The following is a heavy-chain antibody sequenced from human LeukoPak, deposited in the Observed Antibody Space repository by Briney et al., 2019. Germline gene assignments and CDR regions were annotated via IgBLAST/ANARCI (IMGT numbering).Heavy chain of an antibody. CDR2: ISGSGGST. D-gene: IGHD2-2*01. Sequence: GGSLRLSCAASGFTVSSNYMSWVRQAPGKGLEWVSAISGSGGSTYYADSVKGRFTISRDNSKNTLYLQMNSLRAEDTAVYYCAKGGAMRYCSSTSCYQGLDAFDIWGQGTMVTVSS. CDR1: GFTVSSNY. V-gene: IGHV3-23*01. CDR3: AKGGAMRYCSSTSCYQGLDAFDI. J-gene: IGHJ3*02.